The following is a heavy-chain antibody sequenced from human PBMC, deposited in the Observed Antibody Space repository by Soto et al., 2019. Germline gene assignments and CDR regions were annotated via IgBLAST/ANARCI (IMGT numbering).Heavy chain of an antibody. J-gene: IGHJ6*02. CDR1: GFTFSSYA. D-gene: IGHD6-6*01. V-gene: IGHV3-30-3*01. CDR3: ARDQSIYYYYGMVV. CDR2: ISYDGSNK. Sequence: QVQLVESGGGVVQPGRSLRLSCAASGFTFSSYAMHWVRQAPGKGLEWVAVISYDGSNKYYADSVKGRFTISRDNSKNTLYLQMNSLRAEDTAVYYCARDQSIYYYYGMVVWGQGTTVTVSS.